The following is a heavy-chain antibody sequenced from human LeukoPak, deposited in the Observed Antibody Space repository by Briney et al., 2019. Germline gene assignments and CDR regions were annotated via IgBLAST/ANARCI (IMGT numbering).Heavy chain of an antibody. D-gene: IGHD1-26*01. Sequence: PGGSLRLSCAASGFTFSSYWMHWVRQTPGKWLVWVSEIKPDGTATSHADSVKGRFTTSRDNAKNTLYLQMNSLRAEDTAVYYCTRDAMGATPIDHWGQGTLVTVSS. CDR2: IKPDGTAT. CDR1: GFTFSSYW. J-gene: IGHJ4*02. V-gene: IGHV3-74*01. CDR3: TRDAMGATPIDH.